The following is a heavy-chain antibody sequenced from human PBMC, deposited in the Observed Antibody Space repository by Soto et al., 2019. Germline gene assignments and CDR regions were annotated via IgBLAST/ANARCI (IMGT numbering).Heavy chain of an antibody. V-gene: IGHV3-15*07. CDR2: VKSKTHGGTT. Sequence: GGSLRLSCAASGFTFSNAWINWVRQAPGKGLEWVGRVKSKTHGGTTDFAASVKGRFAISRDDSISMAFMRMNSLKIEDTAVYYCTTDSYITETPVRLDYRGQGTLVTVSS. CDR1: GFTFSNAW. J-gene: IGHJ4*01. CDR3: TTDSYITETPVRLDY. D-gene: IGHD3-10*01.